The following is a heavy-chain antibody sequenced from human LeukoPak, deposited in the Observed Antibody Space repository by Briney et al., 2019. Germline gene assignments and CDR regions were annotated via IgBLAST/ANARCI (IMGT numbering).Heavy chain of an antibody. V-gene: IGHV4-59*01. CDR2: IYYSGST. D-gene: IGHD2-8*01. Sequence: SETLSLTCTVSGGSISSYYWSWIRQPPGKGLEWIGYIYYSGSTNYNPSLKSRVTISVDTSKNQFSLKLSSVTAADTAVYYCAREGRGYCTNGVCSDNWFDPWGQGTLVTVSS. CDR3: AREGRGYCTNGVCSDNWFDP. CDR1: GGSISSYY. J-gene: IGHJ5*02.